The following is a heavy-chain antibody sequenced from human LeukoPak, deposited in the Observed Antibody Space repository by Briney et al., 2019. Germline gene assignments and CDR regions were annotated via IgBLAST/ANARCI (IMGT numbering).Heavy chain of an antibody. D-gene: IGHD5-18*01. Sequence: GGSLRLSCAASGFTFSSYAMHWVRQAPGKGLEWVAVISYDGSNKYYADSVKGRFTISRDNSKNTLYLQMNSLRAEDTALYYCAKANTANDAFDIWGQGTMVTVSS. V-gene: IGHV3-30-3*01. CDR2: ISYDGSNK. J-gene: IGHJ3*02. CDR1: GFTFSSYA. CDR3: AKANTANDAFDI.